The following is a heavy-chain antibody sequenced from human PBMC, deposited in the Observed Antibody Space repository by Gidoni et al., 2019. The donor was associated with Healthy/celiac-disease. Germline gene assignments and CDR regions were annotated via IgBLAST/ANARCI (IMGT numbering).Heavy chain of an antibody. J-gene: IGHJ4*02. CDR2: ISYDGSNK. V-gene: IGHV3-30*03. CDR3: APKLSVVVAATGTGY. CDR1: GFTFSSYG. D-gene: IGHD2-15*01. Sequence: QVQLVESGGGVVQPGRSLRLSCAASGFTFSSYGMHWVRQAPGKGLEWVAVISYDGSNKYYADSVKGRFTISRDNSKNTLYLQMNSLRAEDTAVYYCAPKLSVVVAATGTGYWGQGTLVTVSS.